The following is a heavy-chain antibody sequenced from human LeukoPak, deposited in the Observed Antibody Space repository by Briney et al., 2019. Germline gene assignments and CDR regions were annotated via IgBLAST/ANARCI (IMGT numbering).Heavy chain of an antibody. V-gene: IGHV3-21*01. Sequence: KPGGSLRLXCAASGFTFINYGMTWVRQAPGKGLEWVSSISSSSYIYYADSVKGRLTISRDNAKNSLYLYMNSLRAEDTAVYYCARDGRGAVASDYWGQGTLLTVSS. J-gene: IGHJ4*02. CDR2: ISSSSYI. CDR1: GFTFINYG. D-gene: IGHD6-19*01. CDR3: ARDGRGAVASDY.